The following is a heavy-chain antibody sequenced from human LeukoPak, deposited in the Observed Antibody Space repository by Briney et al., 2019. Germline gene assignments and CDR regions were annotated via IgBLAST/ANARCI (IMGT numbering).Heavy chain of an antibody. CDR2: ISDSGSST. V-gene: IGHV3-23*01. D-gene: IGHD1-26*01. CDR3: AKGGGSRNFDY. CDR1: GFTFSNYA. J-gene: IGHJ4*02. Sequence: GGSLRLSCAASGFTFSNYAMSWVRQAPGKGLEWVSLISDSGSSTYYTDSVKGRFTISRDNSKNTLYLQMNSLRAEDTAVYYCAKGGGSRNFDYWGQGTPVTVSS.